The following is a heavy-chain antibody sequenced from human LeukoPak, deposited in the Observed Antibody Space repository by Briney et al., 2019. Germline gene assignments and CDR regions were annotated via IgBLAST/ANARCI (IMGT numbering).Heavy chain of an antibody. J-gene: IGHJ4*02. Sequence: GASLEISCEGVGSCFTNYWIGWVRPLPGKGLERMGIIYPSDSDTRYSPSYQGQVTISADKSISTAYLQWSSLKASDTAMYYCATLPLGVRGGYWGQGTLVTVSS. D-gene: IGHD3-10*01. CDR1: GSCFTNYW. V-gene: IGHV5-51*01. CDR3: ATLPLGVRGGY. CDR2: IYPSDSDT.